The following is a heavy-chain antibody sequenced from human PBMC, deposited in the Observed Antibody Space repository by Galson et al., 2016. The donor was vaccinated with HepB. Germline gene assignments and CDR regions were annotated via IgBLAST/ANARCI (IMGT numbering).Heavy chain of an antibody. CDR1: GFTFSSYS. CDR3: ARAKGTVTKMGLKYFYDYCMDV. V-gene: IGHV3-48*02. J-gene: IGHJ6*02. D-gene: IGHD4-11*01. Sequence: SLRLSCAASGFTFSSYSTNWVRQAPGKGLEWVSYISSYSSTIYYADSVKGRFTISRDNAKSSLFLQMNSLRDEDTAVYYCARAKGTVTKMGLKYFYDYCMDVWGQGTTVTVSS. CDR2: ISSYSSTI.